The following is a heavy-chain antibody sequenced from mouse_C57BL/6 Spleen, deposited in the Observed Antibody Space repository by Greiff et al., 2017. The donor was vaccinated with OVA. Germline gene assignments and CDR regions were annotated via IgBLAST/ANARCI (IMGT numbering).Heavy chain of an antibody. D-gene: IGHD2-3*01. J-gene: IGHJ3*01. Sequence: QVQLQQPGAELVMPGASVKLSCKASGYTFTSYWMPWVKQRPGQGLEWIGEIDPSDSYTNYNQKFKGKSTLTVDKSSNTAYMQLRSLTSKDSAVYYCARGGKNYDGYLFAYWGQGTLVTVSA. CDR2: IDPSDSYT. CDR3: ARGGKNYDGYLFAY. V-gene: IGHV1-69*01. CDR1: GYTFTSYW.